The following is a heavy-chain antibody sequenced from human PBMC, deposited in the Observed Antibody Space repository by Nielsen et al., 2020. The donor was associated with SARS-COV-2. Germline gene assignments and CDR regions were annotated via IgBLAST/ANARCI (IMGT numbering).Heavy chain of an antibody. CDR2: VIPIFGTA. CDR1: GGTFSSYA. CDR3: ARDLGVGAWRKDYYGMDV. V-gene: IGHV1-69*13. J-gene: IGHJ6*02. Sequence: SVQVSCKASGGTFSSYAISWVRQAPGQGLEWMGGVIPIFGTANYTQKFQGRVTITADESTSTAYMELSSLRSEDTAVYYCARDLGVGAWRKDYYGMDVWGQGTTVTVSS. D-gene: IGHD1-26*01.